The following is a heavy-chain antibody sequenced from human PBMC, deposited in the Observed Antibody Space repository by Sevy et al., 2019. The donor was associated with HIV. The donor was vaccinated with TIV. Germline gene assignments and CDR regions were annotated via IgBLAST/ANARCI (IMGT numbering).Heavy chain of an antibody. CDR2: ISGSGGSGDKT. Sequence: GGSLRLSCAASGFTFSSYAMNWVRPAPGKGLEWVSGISGSGGSGDKTNYADSVQGRFTISRHDSKNSLYLQLNSLVAEDTAIFYCARKYDSSGYFDYWGQGTLVTVSS. D-gene: IGHD3-22*01. J-gene: IGHJ4*02. CDR3: ARKYDSSGYFDY. CDR1: GFTFSSYA. V-gene: IGHV3-23*01.